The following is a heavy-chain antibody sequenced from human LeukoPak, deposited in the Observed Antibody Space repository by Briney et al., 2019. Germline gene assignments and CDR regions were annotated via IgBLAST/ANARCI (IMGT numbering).Heavy chain of an antibody. Sequence: GGSLRLSCAAFGFTFSSYSMIWVRQAPGKGLEWVSSISSSSSHIYYADSVKGRFTMSRDNAKNPLFLQMNSLRAEDTAVYYCARKVPYYDILTGDQPFDYWGQGTLVTVSS. CDR2: ISSSSSHI. J-gene: IGHJ4*02. CDR3: ARKVPYYDILTGDQPFDY. CDR1: GFTFSSYS. D-gene: IGHD3-9*01. V-gene: IGHV3-21*01.